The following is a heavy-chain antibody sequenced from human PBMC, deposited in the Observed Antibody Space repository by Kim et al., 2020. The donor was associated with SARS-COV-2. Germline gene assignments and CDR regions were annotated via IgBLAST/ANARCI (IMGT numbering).Heavy chain of an antibody. V-gene: IGHV4-31*03. CDR1: GGSISSGGYY. Sequence: SETLSLTCTVSGGSISSGGYYWSWIRQHPGKGLEWIGYIYYSGSTYYNPSLKSRVTISVDTSKNQFSLKLSSVTAADTAVYYCARVGSGKWFGELLHIDYWGQGTLAT. CDR2: IYYSGST. CDR3: ARVGSGKWFGELLHIDY. J-gene: IGHJ4*02. D-gene: IGHD3-10*01.